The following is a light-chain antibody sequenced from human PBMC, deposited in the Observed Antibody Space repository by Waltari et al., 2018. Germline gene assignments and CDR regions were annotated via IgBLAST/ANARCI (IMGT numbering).Light chain of an antibody. CDR1: QGVSRY. Sequence: LSCRASQGVSRYLAWYQQQPGQAPRLLIYSASNRATGIPARFSGSGSGTDFTLTISSLEPEDFAVYYCQQRSNWPRTFGQGTKVEIK. V-gene: IGKV3-11*01. CDR3: QQRSNWPRT. J-gene: IGKJ1*01. CDR2: SAS.